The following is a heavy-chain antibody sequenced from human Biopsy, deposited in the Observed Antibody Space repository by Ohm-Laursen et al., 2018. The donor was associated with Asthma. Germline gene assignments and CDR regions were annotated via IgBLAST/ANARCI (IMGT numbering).Heavy chain of an antibody. CDR2: ISHDGSNK. CDR3: AGQYGGNSPPLE. V-gene: IGHV3-30*03. D-gene: IGHD4-23*01. Sequence: SLRLSCAASGFTLSSYGMHWVRQAPGKGLEWVAVISHDGSNKYYADSVKGQFTISRDNSKNTLDLQMNSLRAEDTAVYYCAGQYGGNSPPLEWGQGTLVTVSS. J-gene: IGHJ4*02. CDR1: GFTLSSYG.